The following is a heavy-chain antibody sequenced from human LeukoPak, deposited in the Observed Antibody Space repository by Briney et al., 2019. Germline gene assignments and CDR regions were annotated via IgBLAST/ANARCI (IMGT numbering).Heavy chain of an antibody. V-gene: IGHV4-39*07. Sequence: SFSSSWMTWVRQPPGKGLEWIGSIYYSGSTYYNPSLKSRVTISVDTSKNQFSLKLSSVTAADTAVYYCARAPNCSSTSCYRGNNWFDPWGQGTLVTVSS. D-gene: IGHD2-2*02. J-gene: IGHJ5*02. CDR2: IYYSGST. CDR1: SFSSSW. CDR3: ARAPNCSSTSCYRGNNWFDP.